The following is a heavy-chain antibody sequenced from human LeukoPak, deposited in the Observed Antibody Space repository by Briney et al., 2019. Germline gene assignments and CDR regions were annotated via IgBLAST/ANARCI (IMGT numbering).Heavy chain of an antibody. CDR3: ASFTEFDAFDI. J-gene: IGHJ3*02. CDR2: IYYSGST. CDR1: GGSISSGDYY. Sequence: PSETLSLTCTVSGGSISSGDYYWRWIRQPPGKGLERIGYIYYSGSTYYNPSLKSRVTISVDTSKNQFSLKLSSVTAADTAVYYCASFTEFDAFDIWGQGTMVTVSS. D-gene: IGHD2/OR15-2a*01. V-gene: IGHV4-30-4*08.